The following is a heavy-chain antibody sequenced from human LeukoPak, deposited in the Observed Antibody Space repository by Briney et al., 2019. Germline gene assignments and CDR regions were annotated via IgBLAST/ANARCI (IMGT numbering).Heavy chain of an antibody. CDR3: AKGYYYMDV. V-gene: IGHV3-33*06. Sequence: PGGSLRLSCAASGFTFSSYGMHWVRQAPGKGLEWVAVIWYDGSNKYYADSVKGRFTIPRDNSKNTLYLQMNSLRAEDTAVYYCAKGYYYMDVWGKGTTVTVSS. CDR2: IWYDGSNK. J-gene: IGHJ6*03. CDR1: GFTFSSYG.